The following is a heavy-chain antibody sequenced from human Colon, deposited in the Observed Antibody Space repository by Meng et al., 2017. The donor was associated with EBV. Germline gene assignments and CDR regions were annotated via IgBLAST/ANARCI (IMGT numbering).Heavy chain of an antibody. D-gene: IGHD5-18*01. CDR1: VFILSNYG. Sequence: QVQQVCVGGCVVPLWRYIRLSWEVYVFILSNYGFYLVRDAPGKSLEWVGFISPNGVEKFYGEYVRCRTTLSRDISKNKLYLQMNILRPEDTAVYYCAKDKGYSFGSLWGQGTLVTVSS. J-gene: IGHJ4*02. CDR3: AKDKGYSFGSL. V-gene: IGHV3-30*18. CDR2: ISPNGVEK.